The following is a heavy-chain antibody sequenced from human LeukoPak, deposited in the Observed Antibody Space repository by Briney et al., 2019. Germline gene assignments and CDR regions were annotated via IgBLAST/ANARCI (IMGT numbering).Heavy chain of an antibody. CDR2: INHSGST. V-gene: IGHV4-34*01. J-gene: IGHJ4*02. D-gene: IGHD4-17*01. CDR3: ARVLGDYIPARSYYFDY. Sequence: SETLSLTCAVYGGSFSGYYWSGIRQPPGKGLEWIGEINHSGSTNYNPSLKSRVTISVDTSKNQFSLKLSSVTAADTAVYYCARVLGDYIPARSYYFDYWGQGTLVTVSS. CDR1: GGSFSGYY.